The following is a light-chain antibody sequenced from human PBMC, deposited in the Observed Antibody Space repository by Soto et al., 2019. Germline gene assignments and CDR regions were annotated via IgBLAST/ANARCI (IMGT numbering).Light chain of an antibody. V-gene: IGKV1-39*01. CDR1: QSISSY. J-gene: IGKJ3*01. Sequence: GDRVTITCRASQSISSYLNWYQQKPGKAPKLLIYAASSLQSGVPSRFSGSGSGTDFTLTISSLQPEDFATYYCQQSYSTPFTFGPGTKVDIK. CDR2: AAS. CDR3: QQSYSTPFT.